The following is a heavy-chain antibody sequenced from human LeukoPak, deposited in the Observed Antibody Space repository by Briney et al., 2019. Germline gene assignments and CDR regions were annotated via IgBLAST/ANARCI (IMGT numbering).Heavy chain of an antibody. Sequence: ASVKVSCKASVGTFSSYAISWVRQAPGQGLEWMGGIIPIFGTANYAQKFQGGVTITADESTSTAYMELSSLRSEDTAVYYCARGEFTMVRGEGGYYYYGMDVWGKGTTVTVSS. J-gene: IGHJ6*04. D-gene: IGHD3-10*01. V-gene: IGHV1-69*13. CDR3: ARGEFTMVRGEGGYYYYGMDV. CDR2: IIPIFGTA. CDR1: VGTFSSYA.